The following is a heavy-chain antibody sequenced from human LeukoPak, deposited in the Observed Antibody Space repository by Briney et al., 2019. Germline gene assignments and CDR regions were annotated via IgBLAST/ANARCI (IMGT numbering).Heavy chain of an antibody. CDR2: IKLDGSEK. Sequence: GGSLRLSCAASGFSLSNYWISWVRQAPGKGLEWVANIKLDGSEKYYVNSVKGRFTISRDNAKNSLNLQMNSLRAEDTAVYYCARETRGSYVPGLDSWGQGTLVTVSS. D-gene: IGHD1-26*01. J-gene: IGHJ4*02. CDR3: ARETRGSYVPGLDS. CDR1: GFSLSNYW. V-gene: IGHV3-7*01.